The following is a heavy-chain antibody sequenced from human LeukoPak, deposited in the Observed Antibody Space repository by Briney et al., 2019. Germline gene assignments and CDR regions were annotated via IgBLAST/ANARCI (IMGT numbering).Heavy chain of an antibody. CDR3: AREGITIFGVVIIRDFDY. J-gene: IGHJ4*02. Sequence: GGSLRLSCAASGFTFSSYSMNWVRQAPGKGLEWVSSISSSSSYIYYADSVKGRFTISRDNAKNSLYLQMNSLRAEDTAVYYCAREGITIFGVVIIRDFDYWGQGTLVTVSS. CDR1: GFTFSSYS. CDR2: ISSSSSYI. D-gene: IGHD3-3*01. V-gene: IGHV3-21*01.